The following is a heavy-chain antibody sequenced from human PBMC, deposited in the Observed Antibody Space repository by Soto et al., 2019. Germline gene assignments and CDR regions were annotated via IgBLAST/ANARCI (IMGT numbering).Heavy chain of an antibody. J-gene: IGHJ6*02. CDR1: PGSFSGYY. V-gene: IGHV4-34*01. CDR3: ARFDYYYYGTDV. CDR2: INHSGST. Sequence: PSDTLSLPCAVYPGSFSGYYWSWIREPPGKALERIGEINHSGSTNYNPSLKSRVTISVDTSKNQFSLKLSSVTAADTAVSYCARFDYYYYGTDVWGPRTTGTVSS.